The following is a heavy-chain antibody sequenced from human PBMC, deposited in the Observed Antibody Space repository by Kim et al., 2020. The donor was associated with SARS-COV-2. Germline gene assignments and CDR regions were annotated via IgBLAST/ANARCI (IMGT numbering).Heavy chain of an antibody. CDR3: ARDPGQQVVVITTSAFDI. J-gene: IGHJ3*02. D-gene: IGHD3-22*01. Sequence: GGSLRLSCAASGFTFSSYAMHWVRQAPGKGLEWVAVISYDGSNKYYADSVKGRFTISRDNSKNTLYLQMNSLRAEDTAVYYCARDPGQQVVVITTSAFDIWGQGTMVTVSS. CDR2: ISYDGSNK. CDR1: GFTFSSYA. V-gene: IGHV3-30*04.